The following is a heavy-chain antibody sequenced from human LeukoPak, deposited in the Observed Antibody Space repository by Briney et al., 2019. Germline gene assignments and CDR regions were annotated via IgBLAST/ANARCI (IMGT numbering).Heavy chain of an antibody. CDR1: GFTFSSYG. V-gene: IGHV3-30*18. CDR2: ILYDGSNK. D-gene: IGHD6-13*01. J-gene: IGHJ4*02. Sequence: GGSLRLSCAASGFTFSSYGMHWVRQAPGKGLEWVALILYDGSNKYYADSVKGRFTISRDNSKNTLYLQMNSLRAEDTAVYYCAKDRIAAALALFDYGGQGTLVTVSS. CDR3: AKDRIAAALALFDY.